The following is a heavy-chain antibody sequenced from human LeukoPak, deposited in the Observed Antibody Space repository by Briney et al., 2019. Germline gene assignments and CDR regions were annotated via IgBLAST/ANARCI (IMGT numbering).Heavy chain of an antibody. CDR1: GFSFSSCA. V-gene: IGHV3-23*01. D-gene: IGHD5-18*01. CDR3: AKDLQGYTAMIT. CDR2: ISGSGGST. Sequence: PGGSLRLSCAASGFSFSSCAMNWGRQAPGKGLEWVSAISGSGGSTYSSDSVKGRFTIPRDNSKNTLYLQMNSLRAEDTAVYYCAKDLQGYTAMITWGQGTLVTVSS. J-gene: IGHJ5*02.